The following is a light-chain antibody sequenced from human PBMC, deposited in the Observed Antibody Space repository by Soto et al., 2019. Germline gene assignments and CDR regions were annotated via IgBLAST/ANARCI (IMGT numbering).Light chain of an antibody. V-gene: IGKV3-20*01. J-gene: IGKJ5*01. CDR1: QTISSVY. Sequence: EIVLRQSAGGLTVSPGKRAALGCRPSQTISSVYLAWYHQKPGQAPRLLIYGASNRATGIPDTFSGSGSGTNFTLTISRLEPEDFAVYYCQQYGKSAITFALGTRLEIK. CDR2: GAS. CDR3: QQYGKSAIT.